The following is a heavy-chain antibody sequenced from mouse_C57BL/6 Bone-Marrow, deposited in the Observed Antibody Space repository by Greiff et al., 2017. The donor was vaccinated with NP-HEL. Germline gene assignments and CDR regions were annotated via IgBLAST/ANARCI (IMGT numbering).Heavy chain of an antibody. J-gene: IGHJ1*03. D-gene: IGHD2-2*01. CDR2: IRLKSDNYAT. V-gene: IGHV6-3*01. CDR1: GFTFSNYW. Sequence: EVKVEESGGGLVQPGGSMKPSCVASGFTFSNYWMNWVRQSPEKGLEWVAQIRLKSDNYATHYAESVKGRFTISRDDSKSSVYLQMNNLRAEDTGIYYCTVYYGYPYWYFDVWGTGTTVTVSS. CDR3: TVYYGYPYWYFDV.